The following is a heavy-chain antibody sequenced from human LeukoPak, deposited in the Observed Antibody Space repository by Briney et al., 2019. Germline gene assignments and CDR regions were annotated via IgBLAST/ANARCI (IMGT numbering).Heavy chain of an antibody. Sequence: PSETLSLTCSVSGASIRPYYWTWIRQPPGKGLEWIGYIYSSGSTSYNPSLKSRVTISLDTSNNQFSLRLSSVTVADTAVYYCARLPGTGRIDPWSQGTLVTVSS. J-gene: IGHJ5*02. V-gene: IGHV4-59*08. CDR3: ARLPGTGRIDP. CDR2: IYSSGST. CDR1: GASIRPYY. D-gene: IGHD1-14*01.